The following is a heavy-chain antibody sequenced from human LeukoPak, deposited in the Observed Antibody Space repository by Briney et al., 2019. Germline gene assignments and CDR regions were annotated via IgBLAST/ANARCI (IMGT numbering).Heavy chain of an antibody. Sequence: PGGPLRLSCAASGFIFSSYGMHWVRQAPGKGLEWLAFIRYDGTNTYYADSVKGRFTISRDNSKNTLSLQMNSLRPEDTGVYYCARDQEGVFDFWGQGALVTVSS. CDR3: ARDQEGVFDF. D-gene: IGHD3-16*01. CDR1: GFIFSSYG. V-gene: IGHV3-30*02. J-gene: IGHJ4*02. CDR2: IRYDGTNT.